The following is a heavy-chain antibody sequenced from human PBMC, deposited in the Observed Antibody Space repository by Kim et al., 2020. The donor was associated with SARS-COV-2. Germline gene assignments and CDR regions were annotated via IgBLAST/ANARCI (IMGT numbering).Heavy chain of an antibody. J-gene: IGHJ3*02. CDR3: AKVDSYNFWSGYSGFDI. V-gene: IGHV3-23*01. Sequence: GGSLRLSCAASGFTFSNYAMSWVRQAPGKGLEWVSGISGSGGSTYYADSVKGRFTISRDNSKNTLYLQMNSLRAEDTAVYYCAKVDSYNFWSGYSGFDIWGQGTMVTVSS. CDR1: GFTFSNYA. CDR2: ISGSGGST. D-gene: IGHD3-3*01.